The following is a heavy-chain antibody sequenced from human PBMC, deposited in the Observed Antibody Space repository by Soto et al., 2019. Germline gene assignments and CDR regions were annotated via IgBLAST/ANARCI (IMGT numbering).Heavy chain of an antibody. J-gene: IGHJ5*02. CDR3: ARHKKRHYYDHIPPGVDWFDP. Sequence: QLQLQESGPGLVKPSETLSLTCTVSGGSISSSSYYWGWIRQPPGKGLEWIGSIYYSGSTYYNPSLKSRVTISVDTSKNQFSLKLSSVTAADTAVYYCARHKKRHYYDHIPPGVDWFDPWGQGTLVTVSS. CDR1: GGSISSSSYY. CDR2: IYYSGST. D-gene: IGHD3-22*01. V-gene: IGHV4-39*01.